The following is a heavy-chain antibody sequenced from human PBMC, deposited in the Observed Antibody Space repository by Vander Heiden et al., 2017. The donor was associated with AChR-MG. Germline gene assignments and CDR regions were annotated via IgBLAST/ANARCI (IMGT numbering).Heavy chain of an antibody. D-gene: IGHD3-9*01. J-gene: IGHJ4*02. Sequence: EVQLLESGGGLVQPGGSLRLPCAASGSTFSSYAMSWVRQAPGKGLEWVSAISGSGGSTYYADSVKGRVTISRDNSKNTLYLQMNSLRAEDTAVYYCAKDVSRRDYDILTGTFDYWGQGTLVTVSS. V-gene: IGHV3-23*01. CDR1: GSTFSSYA. CDR2: ISGSGGST. CDR3: AKDVSRRDYDILTGTFDY.